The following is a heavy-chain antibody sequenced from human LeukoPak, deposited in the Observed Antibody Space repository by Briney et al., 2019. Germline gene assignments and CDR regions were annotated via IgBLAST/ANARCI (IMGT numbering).Heavy chain of an antibody. J-gene: IGHJ3*02. D-gene: IGHD1-1*01. CDR1: GFTFSSYW. V-gene: IGHV3-7*01. CDR3: AREYVQLERRPHAFDI. Sequence: GGSLRLSCAASGFTFSSYWMSWVRQAPGKGLEWVANIKQDGSDKYYVDSVKGRFTISRDNAKNSLYLQMNSLRAEDTAVYYCAREYVQLERRPHAFDIWGQGTMVTVSS. CDR2: IKQDGSDK.